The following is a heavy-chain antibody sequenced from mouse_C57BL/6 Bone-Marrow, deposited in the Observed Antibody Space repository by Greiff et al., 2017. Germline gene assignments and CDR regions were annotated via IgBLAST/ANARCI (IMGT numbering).Heavy chain of an antibody. D-gene: IGHD2-10*01. CDR1: GYTFTSYD. Sequence: LQESGPELVKPGASVKLSCKASGYTFTSYDINWVKQRPGQGLEWIGWIYPRAGSNKYNEKFKGKATMTVDTSSSTAYMELHSLTAEDSAVYFCERGAYYGNYLASIAYWGQGTLVTVSA. CDR2: IYPRAGSN. J-gene: IGHJ3*01. CDR3: ERGAYYGNYLASIAY. V-gene: IGHV1-85*01.